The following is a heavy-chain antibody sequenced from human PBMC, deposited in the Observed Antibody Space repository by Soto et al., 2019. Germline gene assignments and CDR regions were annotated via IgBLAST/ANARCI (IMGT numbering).Heavy chain of an antibody. CDR3: ARDGGVTCMTTILYS. J-gene: IGHJ4*02. Sequence: QVQLVQSGTEVTKPGSSVQVSCKVSGDTFRSNGISWVRQVPGRGLDWMGGIIPIYGTVNYALKFLGRVTITADQSTCTAYMELSGLRPEVTGVYYCARDGGVTCMTTILYSWGQGIVVTVSP. V-gene: IGHV1-69*12. CDR1: GDTFRSNG. CDR2: IIPIYGTV. D-gene: IGHD4-4*01.